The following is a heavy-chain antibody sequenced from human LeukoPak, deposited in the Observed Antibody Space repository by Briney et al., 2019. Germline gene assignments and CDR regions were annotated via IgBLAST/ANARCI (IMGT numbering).Heavy chain of an antibody. CDR3: ASQSAAPPHFDY. J-gene: IGHJ4*02. CDR2: IYYSGST. CDR1: GGSISSSSYY. D-gene: IGHD2-15*01. Sequence: ASETLSLTCTVSGGSISSSSYYWGWIRQPPGKGLEWIGSIYYSGSTYYNPSLKSRVTISVDTSKSQFSLKLSSVTAADTAVYYCASQSAAPPHFDYWGQGTLVTVSS. V-gene: IGHV4-39*01.